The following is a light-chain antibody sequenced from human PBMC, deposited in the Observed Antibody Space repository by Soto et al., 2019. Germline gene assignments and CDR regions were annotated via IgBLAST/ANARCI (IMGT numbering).Light chain of an antibody. CDR1: SSDVGGYTY. Sequence: QSALTQPASVSGSPGQAITISCTGTSSDVGGYTYVSWYQQHPGKAPKFIIYDVSNRPSGVSNRFSGSKSGNTASLTISGLQAEDEADYYCSSYTTSNTRQIVFGTGTK. J-gene: IGLJ1*01. CDR3: SSYTTSNTRQIV. CDR2: DVS. V-gene: IGLV2-14*01.